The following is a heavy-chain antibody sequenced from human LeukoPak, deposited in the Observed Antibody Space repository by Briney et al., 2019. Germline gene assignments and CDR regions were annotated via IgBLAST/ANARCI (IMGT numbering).Heavy chain of an antibody. D-gene: IGHD6-19*01. CDR3: ARVAGSIDY. V-gene: IGHV1-8*03. Sequence: ASVKVSCKTSGYTFTTYDINWVRQATGQGLEWMGWMNPNSGYTGYAQKFQGRVTITRDTSISTAYMELSSLRSEDTAVYYCARVAGSIDYWGQGTLVTVSS. J-gene: IGHJ4*02. CDR1: GYTFTTYD. CDR2: MNPNSGYT.